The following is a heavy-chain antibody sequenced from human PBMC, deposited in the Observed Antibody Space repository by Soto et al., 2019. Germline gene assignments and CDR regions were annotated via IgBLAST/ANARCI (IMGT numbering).Heavy chain of an antibody. J-gene: IGHJ4*02. V-gene: IGHV3-30*03. CDR3: ADAFREMGTVTPDVS. CDR1: GFIFTSFG. D-gene: IGHD5-18*01. CDR2: ISYDGIDE. Sequence: QVPLVESGAGVVQPGTSLKLSCATSGFIFTSFGMHWLRQAPGKALEWVAVISYDGIDENYADSVKGRFAISRDKSKRTVYMHMNPPRVEDTAVCYCADAFREMGTVTPDVSWDQGTLVTVSS.